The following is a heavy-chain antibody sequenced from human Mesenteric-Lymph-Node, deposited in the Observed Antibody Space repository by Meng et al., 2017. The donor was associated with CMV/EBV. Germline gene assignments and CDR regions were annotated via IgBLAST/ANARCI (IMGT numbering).Heavy chain of an antibody. CDR3: AGEETYYDFWSGVYYYYGMDV. CDR1: GFTFSSYA. CDR2: INSDGSST. D-gene: IGHD3-3*01. V-gene: IGHV3-74*01. Sequence: GESLKISCAASGFTFSSYAMTWVRQAPGKGLVWVSRINSDGSSTSYADSVKGRFTISRDNAKNTLYLQMNSLRAEDTAVYYCAGEETYYDFWSGVYYYYGMDVWGQGTTVTVSS. J-gene: IGHJ6*02.